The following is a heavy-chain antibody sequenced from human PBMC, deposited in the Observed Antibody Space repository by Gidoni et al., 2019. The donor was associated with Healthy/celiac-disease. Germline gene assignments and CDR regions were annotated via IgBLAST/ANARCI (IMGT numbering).Heavy chain of an antibody. CDR1: GGYISSSSSY. V-gene: IGHV4-39*01. J-gene: IGHJ2*01. Sequence: QLQLQESGPGLVKPSETLSLTCTVSGGYISSSSSYWGWIRQPPGKGLEWIGGIYYSGSTYYNPSLKSRVTISVDKSKNQFSLKLSSVTAADTAVYYCATGGYSGYDWGWYFDLWGRGTLVTVSS. D-gene: IGHD5-12*01. CDR2: IYYSGST. CDR3: ATGGYSGYDWGWYFDL.